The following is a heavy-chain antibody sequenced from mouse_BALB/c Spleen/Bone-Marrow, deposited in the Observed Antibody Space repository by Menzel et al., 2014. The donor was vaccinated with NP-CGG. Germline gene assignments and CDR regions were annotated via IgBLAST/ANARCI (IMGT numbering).Heavy chain of an antibody. J-gene: IGHJ2*01. CDR1: GYTFTSYW. V-gene: IGHV1-5*01. CDR3: TTLARNYCDY. CDR2: IYPGNSDT. Sequence: VHVKQSGTVLARPGASVKMSCKASGYTFTSYWMHWVKQRPGQGLEWIGTIYPGNSDTTYNQKFKGKAKLTAVTSTSTAYMELSSLTNEDSAVYYCTTLARNYCDYWGQGTTLTVSS.